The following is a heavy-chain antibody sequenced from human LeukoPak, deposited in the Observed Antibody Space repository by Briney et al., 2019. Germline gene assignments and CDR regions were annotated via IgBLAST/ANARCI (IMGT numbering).Heavy chain of an antibody. CDR3: ARGGGAYCGTDCFRTFDY. Sequence: GGTLRLSCAASEITVSSDYMSWVRQAPGKGLEWVSVIYSGGSTYYADSVKGRFTISRDTSKNTLYLQMNSLRVDETAMYYCARGGGAYCGTDCFRTFDYWGQGALVTVSS. V-gene: IGHV3-66*01. D-gene: IGHD2-21*02. J-gene: IGHJ4*02. CDR2: IYSGGST. CDR1: EITVSSDY.